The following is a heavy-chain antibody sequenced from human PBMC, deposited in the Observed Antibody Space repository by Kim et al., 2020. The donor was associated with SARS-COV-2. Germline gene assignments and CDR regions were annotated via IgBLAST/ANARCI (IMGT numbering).Heavy chain of an antibody. V-gene: IGHV3-15*01. CDR2: IKSKTDGGTA. D-gene: IGHD2-15*01. CDR3: TTDPFRSRIGYCSGGSCYGATGFDY. CDR1: GFTFSNAW. J-gene: IGHJ4*01. Sequence: GGSLRLSCAASGFTFSNAWMSWVRQAPGKGLEWVGRIKSKTDGGTADYAAPVKGRFTLSRDDSKNTLYLQMNSLKTENTAVYYCTTDPFRSRIGYCSGGSCYGATGFDYWGQGTRVTVSS.